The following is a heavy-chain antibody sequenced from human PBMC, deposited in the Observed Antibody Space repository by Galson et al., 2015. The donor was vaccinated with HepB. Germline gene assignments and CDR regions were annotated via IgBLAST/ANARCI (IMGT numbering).Heavy chain of an antibody. Sequence: SVKVSCKASGYTFTGYYMHWVRQAPGQGLEWMGWINPNSGGTNYAQKFQGRVTMTRDTSISTAYMELSRLRSDDTAVYYCARDGGFWSGYYSRYYYYYMDVWGKGTTVTVSS. CDR3: ARDGGFWSGYYSRYYYYYMDV. CDR1: GYTFTGYY. CDR2: INPNSGGT. D-gene: IGHD3-3*01. J-gene: IGHJ6*03. V-gene: IGHV1-2*02.